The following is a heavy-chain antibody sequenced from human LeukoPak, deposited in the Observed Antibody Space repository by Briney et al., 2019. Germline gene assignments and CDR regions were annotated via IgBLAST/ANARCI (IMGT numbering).Heavy chain of an antibody. Sequence: GASVKVSCKVSGYTLTELSMHWVRQAPGKGLEWMGGFDPEDGETIYAQKFQGRVTMTEDTSTDTAYMELSSLGSEDTAVYYCATYYDFWSGYSGTNWFDPWGQGTLVTVSS. D-gene: IGHD3-3*01. V-gene: IGHV1-24*01. CDR1: GYTLTELS. CDR3: ATYYDFWSGYSGTNWFDP. CDR2: FDPEDGET. J-gene: IGHJ5*02.